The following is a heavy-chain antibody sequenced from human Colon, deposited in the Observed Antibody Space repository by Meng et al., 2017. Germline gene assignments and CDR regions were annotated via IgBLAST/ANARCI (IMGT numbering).Heavy chain of an antibody. CDR3: ARDRSYGSFDS. CDR2: ILNSKTI. V-gene: IGHV4-61*01. Sequence: GSLRLSCTVSGGSVSSGSYFWSWIRQPPGKGLEWIGFILNSKTIYYNPSLKSRVTISVDTSKNQFSLRLSSVTAADTAVYYWARDRSYGSFDSWGQGTLVTVSS. J-gene: IGHJ4*02. D-gene: IGHD3-16*01. CDR1: GGSVSSGSYF.